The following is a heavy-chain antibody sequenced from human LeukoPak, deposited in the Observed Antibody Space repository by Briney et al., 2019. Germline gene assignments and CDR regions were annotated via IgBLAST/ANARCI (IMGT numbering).Heavy chain of an antibody. CDR1: GGSISSYY. V-gene: IGHV4-59*01. J-gene: IGHJ4*02. Sequence: SETLSLTCTVSGGSISSYYWSWIRQPPGKGLEWIGYIYYSGSTNYNPSLKSRVTIPVDTSKNQFSLKLSSVTAADTAVYYCARDRYGDSPYWGQGTLVTVSS. CDR3: ARDRYGDSPY. CDR2: IYYSGST. D-gene: IGHD4-17*01.